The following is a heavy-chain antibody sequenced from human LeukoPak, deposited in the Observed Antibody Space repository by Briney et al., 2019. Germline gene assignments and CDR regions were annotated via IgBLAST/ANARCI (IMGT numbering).Heavy chain of an antibody. V-gene: IGHV4-4*02. CDR3: ARVKDPGGYYYYYYMDV. J-gene: IGHJ6*03. CDR1: GGSISSSNW. D-gene: IGHD3-16*01. CDR2: IYHSGGT. Sequence: PSETLSLTCAVSGGSISSSNWWSWVRQPPGKGLEWIGEIYHSGGTKYNPSLKSRVTISVDTSKNQFSLKLSSVTAADTAMYYCARVKDPGGYYYYYYMDVWGKGTTVTVSS.